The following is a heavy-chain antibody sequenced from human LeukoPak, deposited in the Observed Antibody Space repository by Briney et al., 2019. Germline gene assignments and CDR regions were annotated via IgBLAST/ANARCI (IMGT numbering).Heavy chain of an antibody. J-gene: IGHJ4*02. Sequence: SETLSLTCTVSGGSISSSSYYWGWLRQPPGKGLEWIGSIYYSGSTYYNPSLKSRVTISVDTSKNQFSLKLSSVTAADTAVYYCARGLSYGRYYFDFWGQGTLVIVSS. D-gene: IGHD5-18*01. CDR1: GGSISSSSYY. CDR2: IYYSGST. CDR3: ARGLSYGRYYFDF. V-gene: IGHV4-39*01.